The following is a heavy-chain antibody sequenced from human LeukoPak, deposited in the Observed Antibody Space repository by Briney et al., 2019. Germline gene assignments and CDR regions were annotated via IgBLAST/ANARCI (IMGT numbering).Heavy chain of an antibody. J-gene: IGHJ4*02. CDR3: ARVRATGAFDY. Sequence: PSETLSLTCAVYGGSFSGYYWSWIRQPPGKGLEWIGEINRSGSTNYNPSLKSRVTISVDTSKNHFSLKLSSVTAADTAVYYCARVRATGAFDYWGQGTLVTVSS. CDR2: INRSGST. CDR1: GGSFSGYY. V-gene: IGHV4-34*01. D-gene: IGHD5-12*01.